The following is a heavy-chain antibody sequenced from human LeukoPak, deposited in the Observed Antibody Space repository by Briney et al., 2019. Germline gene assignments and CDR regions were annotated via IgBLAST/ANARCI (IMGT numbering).Heavy chain of an antibody. J-gene: IGHJ4*02. CDR2: IYYSGST. CDR3: ARVYSSSWYEPYFDY. V-gene: IGHV4-59*01. Sequence: SETLSLTCTVSGGSISSYYWSWIRQPPGKGLEWIGYIYYSGSTNYNPSFKSRVTISVDTSKNQFSLKLSSVTAADTAVYYCARVYSSSWYEPYFDYWGQGTLVTVSS. D-gene: IGHD6-13*01. CDR1: GGSISSYY.